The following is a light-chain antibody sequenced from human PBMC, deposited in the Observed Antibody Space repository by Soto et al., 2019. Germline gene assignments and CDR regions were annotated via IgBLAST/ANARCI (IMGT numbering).Light chain of an antibody. CDR2: GAS. Sequence: IVLTQSPGTLSLSPGERATLSCRASQSVSSSCLAWYQQKPGQAPRLLIYGASSRATGIPDRFSGSGSGTDFTLTISRLEPEDFAVHYCQHYGSSPPFTFAPGTKVDIK. CDR1: QSVSSSC. J-gene: IGKJ3*01. V-gene: IGKV3-20*01. CDR3: QHYGSSPPFT.